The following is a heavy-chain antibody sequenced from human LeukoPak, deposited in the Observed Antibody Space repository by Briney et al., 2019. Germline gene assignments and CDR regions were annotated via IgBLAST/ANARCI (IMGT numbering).Heavy chain of an antibody. CDR1: GGSFSGYY. D-gene: IGHD6-13*01. CDR3: ARATAAAGTGIHYFDY. CDR2: INHSGST. V-gene: IGHV4-34*01. Sequence: SSETLSLTCAVYGGSFSGYYWSWIRQPPGKGLEWIGEINHSGSTNYNPSLKSRVTISVDTSKNQFSLKLSSVTAADTAVYYCARATAAAGTGIHYFDYWGQGTLVTVSS. J-gene: IGHJ4*02.